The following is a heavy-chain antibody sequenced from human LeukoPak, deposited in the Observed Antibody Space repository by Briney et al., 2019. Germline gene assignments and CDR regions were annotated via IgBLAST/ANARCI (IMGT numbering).Heavy chain of an antibody. Sequence: GASVKVSCKASGGTFSSYAISWVRQAPGQGLEWMGGIIPIFGTANYAQKFQGRVTITADESTSTAYMELSSLRSEDTAVYYCARGRRETEDAFDIWGQGTMVTVSS. CDR1: GGTFSSYA. D-gene: IGHD1-1*01. J-gene: IGHJ3*02. CDR3: ARGRRETEDAFDI. V-gene: IGHV1-69*13. CDR2: IIPIFGTA.